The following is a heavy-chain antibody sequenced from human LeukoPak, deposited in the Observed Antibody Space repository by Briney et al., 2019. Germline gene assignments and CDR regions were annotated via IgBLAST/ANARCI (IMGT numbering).Heavy chain of an antibody. J-gene: IGHJ3*02. D-gene: IGHD3-22*01. CDR1: GYTLTELS. CDR2: FDPEDGET. CDR3: ATDENYYDSSGYHDAFDI. V-gene: IGHV1-24*01. Sequence: GASVKVSCKVSGYTLTELSMHWVRQAHGKGLEWMGGFDPEDGETIYTQKFQGRVTMTEDTSTDTAYMELSSLRSEDTAVYYCATDENYYDSSGYHDAFDIWGQGTMVTVSS.